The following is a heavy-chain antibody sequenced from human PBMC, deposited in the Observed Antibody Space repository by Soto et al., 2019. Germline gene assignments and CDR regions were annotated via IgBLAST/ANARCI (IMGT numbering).Heavy chain of an antibody. CDR1: GGTFSSYT. CDR3: ARDHIVGATRGYGMDG. Sequence: QVPLVQSGAEVKQPGSSVKVSCKASGGTFSSYTISWVRQAPGQGLEWMGRIIPILGIANYAQKFQGRVTITADKSTTTAYMELSSLRSEDTAVYYCARDHIVGATRGYGMDGWGLGTTVTVSS. CDR2: IIPILGIA. D-gene: IGHD1-26*01. J-gene: IGHJ6*02. V-gene: IGHV1-69*08.